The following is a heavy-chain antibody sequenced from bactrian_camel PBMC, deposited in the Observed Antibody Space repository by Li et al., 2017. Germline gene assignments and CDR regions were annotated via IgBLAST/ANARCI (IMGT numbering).Heavy chain of an antibody. CDR1: GYTHSRNC. V-gene: IGHV3S53*01. CDR3: TREDPGAGRAD. D-gene: IGHD6*01. J-gene: IGHJ4*01. CDR2: IDSSGKV. Sequence: HVQLVESGGDTVQPGRSLRLSCAASGYTHSRNCMGWFRQAPGKEREGVAHIDSSGKVSYADSVKGRFTISQDNAKNALYLQLNSLKTEDTAMYYCTREDPGAGRADWGQGTQVTVS.